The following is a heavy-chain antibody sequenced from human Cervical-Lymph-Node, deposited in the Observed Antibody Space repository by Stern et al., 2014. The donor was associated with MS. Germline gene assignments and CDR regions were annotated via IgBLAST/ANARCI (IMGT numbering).Heavy chain of an antibody. CDR3: ARAVRELGT. Sequence: EVHLVESGGGLVQPGESLRISCAVSGFTFSNYWMTWVRQAPGKGLEWVASIKPYGIEKSYVASVKGRFTISRDNAKNSLYLQMNSLRAEDTAVYSCARAVRELGTWGQGTLVTVSS. V-gene: IGHV3-7*01. D-gene: IGHD1-7*01. CDR2: IKPYGIEK. J-gene: IGHJ5*02. CDR1: GFTFSNYW.